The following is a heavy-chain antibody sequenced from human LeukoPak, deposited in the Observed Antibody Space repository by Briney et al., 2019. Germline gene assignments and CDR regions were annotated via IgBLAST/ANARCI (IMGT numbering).Heavy chain of an antibody. CDR3: AKVYTGDSSGVDAFDI. CDR2: ISGSGGST. CDR1: GFTFSSYA. D-gene: IGHD3-22*01. J-gene: IGHJ3*02. V-gene: IGHV3-23*01. Sequence: PGGSLRLSCAASGFTFSSYAMSWVRQAPGKGLEWVSAISGSGGSTYYADSVKGRFTISRDNPKNTLYLQMNSLRAEDTAVYYCAKVYTGDSSGVDAFDIWGQGTMVTVSS.